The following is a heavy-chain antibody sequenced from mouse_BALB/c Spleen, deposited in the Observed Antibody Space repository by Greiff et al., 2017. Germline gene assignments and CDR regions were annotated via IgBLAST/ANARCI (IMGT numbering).Heavy chain of an antibody. V-gene: IGHV5-6*01. J-gene: IGHJ1*01. CDR3: ARGTTVVAHWYFDV. Sequence: EVQVVESGGGLVQPGGSRKLSCAASGFTFSSYGMSWVRQTPDKRLEWVATISSGGSYTYYPDSVKGRFTISRDNAKNTLYLQMSSLKSEDTAMYYCARGTTVVAHWYFDVWGAGTTVTVSS. CDR1: GFTFSSYG. D-gene: IGHD1-1*01. CDR2: ISSGGSYT.